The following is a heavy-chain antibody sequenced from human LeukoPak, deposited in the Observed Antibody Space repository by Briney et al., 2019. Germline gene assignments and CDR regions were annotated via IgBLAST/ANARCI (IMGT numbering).Heavy chain of an antibody. CDR3: ARDLGGSGSYLDY. J-gene: IGHJ4*02. CDR1: GGSISSYY. CDR2: IYYSGST. Sequence: SETLSLTCTVSGGSISSYYWSWIRQPPGKGLEWTGYIYYSGSTNYNPSLKSRVTISVDTSKNQFSLKLSSVTAADTAVYYCARDLGGSGSYLDYWGQGTLVTVSS. D-gene: IGHD3-10*01. V-gene: IGHV4-59*01.